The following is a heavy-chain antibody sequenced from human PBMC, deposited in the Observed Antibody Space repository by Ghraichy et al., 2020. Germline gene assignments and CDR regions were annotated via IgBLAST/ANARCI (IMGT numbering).Heavy chain of an antibody. CDR2: ISSSGTTI. D-gene: IGHD3-3*01. V-gene: IGHV3-11*01. CDR3: ARDMGDVWSGYSSTDHYYFGMDV. J-gene: IGHJ6*02. Sequence: LSLTCAASGFTFRDYYMTWIRQAPGKGLECLSYISSSGTTIYYADSVKGRFTISRDNSKKSLYLQMKSLRAEDTAVYYCARDMGDVWSGYSSTDHYYFGMDVWGHGTTLTVSS. CDR1: GFTFRDYY.